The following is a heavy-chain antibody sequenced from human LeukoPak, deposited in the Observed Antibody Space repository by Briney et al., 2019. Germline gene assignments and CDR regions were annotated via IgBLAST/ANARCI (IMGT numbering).Heavy chain of an antibody. CDR1: GFTVSSNY. Sequence: GGSLRLSCAASGFTVSSNYMSWVRQAPGKGLEWVANIKQDGSEKYYVDSVKGRFTISRDNAKNSLYLQMNSLRAEDTAVYYCARERGYSSSWSGDGYFDYWGQGTLVTVSS. D-gene: IGHD6-13*01. CDR2: IKQDGSEK. J-gene: IGHJ4*02. V-gene: IGHV3-7*01. CDR3: ARERGYSSSWSGDGYFDY.